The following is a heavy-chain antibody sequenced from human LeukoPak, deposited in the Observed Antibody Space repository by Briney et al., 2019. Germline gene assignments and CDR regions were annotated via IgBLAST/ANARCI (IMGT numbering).Heavy chain of an antibody. J-gene: IGHJ3*02. CDR2: IKSSDTST. Sequence: PGGSLRLSCAASGFSFSDSYMSWIRQAPGQGLEWLSYIKSSDTSTSYADSVKGRFTVSRDNAKNSLYLQMNSLRAEDTAVYYCARRGNMSSHAFDIWGQGTVVTVSS. CDR3: ARRGNMSSHAFDI. V-gene: IGHV3-11*01. CDR1: GFSFSDSY. D-gene: IGHD2/OR15-2a*01.